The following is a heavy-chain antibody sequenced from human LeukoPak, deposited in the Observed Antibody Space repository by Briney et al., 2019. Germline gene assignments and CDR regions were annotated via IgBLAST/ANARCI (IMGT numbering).Heavy chain of an antibody. V-gene: IGHV1-69*13. J-gene: IGHJ5*02. CDR2: IIPNIGTT. CDR1: GGIFNNYI. Sequence: SVTVSCKASGGIFNNYIISWVRQAPGQGLEWMGGIIPNIGTTNYAQKFQGRVTITADESTTTVYMELSSLRSEDTAVYYCARDWGLIGSTDWGGHEDWFDPWGQGTLVTVSS. CDR3: ARDWGLIGSTDWGGHEDWFDP. D-gene: IGHD1-7*01.